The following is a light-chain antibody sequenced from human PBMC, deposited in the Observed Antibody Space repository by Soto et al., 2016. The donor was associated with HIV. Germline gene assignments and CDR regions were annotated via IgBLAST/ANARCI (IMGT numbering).Light chain of an antibody. Sequence: SYELTQPPSVSVAPGQTARITCGGNNIGRKNVHWYQQRPGQAPLPVVYDDKVRPSGIPERFSGSNSGNTAILTISRVEAGDEADYYCQVWDSSSDHWVFGGGTKADRP. V-gene: IGLV3-21*02. CDR1: NIGRKN. J-gene: IGLJ3*02. CDR2: DDK. CDR3: QVWDSSSDHWV.